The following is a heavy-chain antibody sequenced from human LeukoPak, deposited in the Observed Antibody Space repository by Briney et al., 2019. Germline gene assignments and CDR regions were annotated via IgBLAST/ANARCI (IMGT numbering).Heavy chain of an antibody. D-gene: IGHD3-16*02. CDR2: ISSSSTYI. CDR3: ARIIGAFGTYRYDS. CDR1: GFTFSSYS. Sequence: GGSLRLSCAASGFTFSSYSMNWVRQAPGKGLEWVSSISSSSTYIYYADSVKGRFTISRDNAKISLYLQMNSLRVEDTAVYYCARIIGAFGTYRYDSWGQGTLVSVSS. V-gene: IGHV3-21*01. J-gene: IGHJ4*02.